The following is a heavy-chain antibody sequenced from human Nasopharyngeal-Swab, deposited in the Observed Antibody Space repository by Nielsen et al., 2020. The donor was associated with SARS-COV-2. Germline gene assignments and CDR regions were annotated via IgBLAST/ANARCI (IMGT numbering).Heavy chain of an antibody. D-gene: IGHD3-22*01. CDR2: IWYDGSNK. CDR1: GFTFSSYG. CDR3: ARDQGDSSGYPPFYFDY. Sequence: GGSLRLSCAASGFTFSSYGMHWVRQAPGKGLEWVAVIWYDGSNKYYADSVKGRFTISRDNSKNTLYLQMNSLRAEDTAVYYCARDQGDSSGYPPFYFDYWGQGTLVTVSS. V-gene: IGHV3-30*19. J-gene: IGHJ4*02.